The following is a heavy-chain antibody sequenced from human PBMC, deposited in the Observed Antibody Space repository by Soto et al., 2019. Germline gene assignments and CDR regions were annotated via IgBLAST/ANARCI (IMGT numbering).Heavy chain of an antibody. D-gene: IGHD1-26*01. J-gene: IGHJ3*02. CDR3: ARYRVGATTRGAFDI. Sequence: QVQLVQSGAEVKKPGSSVKVSCKASGGTFSSYAISWVRQSPGQGLEWMGGIIPISGTANYAQKFQGRVTITADESTSTAYMELSSRRSEDTAVYYCARYRVGATTRGAFDIWGQGTMVTVSS. CDR2: IIPISGTA. CDR1: GGTFSSYA. V-gene: IGHV1-69*01.